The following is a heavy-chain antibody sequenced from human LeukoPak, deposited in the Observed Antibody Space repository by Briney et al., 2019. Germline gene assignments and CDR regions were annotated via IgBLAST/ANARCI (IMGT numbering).Heavy chain of an antibody. J-gene: IGHJ3*02. V-gene: IGHV4-30-4*08. CDR1: GGSISSGDYY. D-gene: IGHD3-10*01. CDR3: AREGPGGSGTYYSAFDI. CDR2: IYYSGST. Sequence: PSQTLSLTCTVSGGSISSGDYYWSWIRQPPGKGLEWIGYIYYSGSTYYNPSLKSRVTISVDTSKNQFSLKLSSVTAADTAVYYCAREGPGGSGTYYSAFDIWGQGTMVTVSS.